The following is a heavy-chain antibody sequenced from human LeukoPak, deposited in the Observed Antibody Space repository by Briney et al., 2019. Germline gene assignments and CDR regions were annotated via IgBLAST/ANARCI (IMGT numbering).Heavy chain of an antibody. Sequence: PGGSLRLSCAASGFTFSSYAMSWVRRAPGKGLEWVSAISGSGGSTYYADSVKGRFTISRDNSKNTLYLQMNSLRAEDTAVYYCAKDRFTYYYDSSGYGGVDYWGQGTLVTVSS. D-gene: IGHD3-22*01. V-gene: IGHV3-23*01. CDR2: ISGSGGST. CDR3: AKDRFTYYYDSSGYGGVDY. CDR1: GFTFSSYA. J-gene: IGHJ4*02.